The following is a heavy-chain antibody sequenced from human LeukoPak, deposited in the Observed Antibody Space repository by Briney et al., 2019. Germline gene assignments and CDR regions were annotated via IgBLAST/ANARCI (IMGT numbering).Heavy chain of an antibody. CDR1: GGSISSYY. D-gene: IGHD1-26*01. Sequence: SETLSLTCTVSGGSISSYYWSWIRQPPRKGLEWIGYIYYSGSTNYNPSLKSRVTISVDTSKNQFSLKLSSVTAADTAVYYCARALHTPGWPYSGSPARLFDHWGQGTLVTVSS. CDR2: IYYSGST. J-gene: IGHJ4*02. V-gene: IGHV4-59*08. CDR3: ARALHTPGWPYSGSPARLFDH.